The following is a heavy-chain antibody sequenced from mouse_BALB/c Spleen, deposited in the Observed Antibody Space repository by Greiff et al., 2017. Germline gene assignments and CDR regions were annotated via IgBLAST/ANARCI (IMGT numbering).Heavy chain of an antibody. CDR1: EYEFPSHD. J-gene: IGHJ3*01. D-gene: IGHD2-14*01. CDR3: AGRELYVRRTGAGFAY. CDR2: INSDGGST. V-gene: IGHV5-2*01. Sequence: EVQVVESGGGLVQPGESLKLSCESNEYEFPSHDMSWVRKTPEKRLELVAAINSDGGSTYYPDTMGGRFIISRDNTKQTLYLQMSSLRSEDTAKYDCAGRELYVRRTGAGFAYWGQGTLGTVSA.